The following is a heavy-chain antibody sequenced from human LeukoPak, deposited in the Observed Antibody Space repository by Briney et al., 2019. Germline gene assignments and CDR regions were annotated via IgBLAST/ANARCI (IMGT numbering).Heavy chain of an antibody. J-gene: IGHJ6*02. CDR2: IPSHGSYQ. Sequence: PGRSLRLSCAASGFTFSSSGMHWVRQAPGKGLEWVAVIPSHGSYQYYADSVKGRFTIPRDNSKNTLYLQMSSLRVEDTAVYHCATARVDYDMPVWGQGTTVTVSS. CDR3: ATARVDYDMPV. V-gene: IGHV3-30*03. CDR1: GFTFSSSG. D-gene: IGHD3-10*01.